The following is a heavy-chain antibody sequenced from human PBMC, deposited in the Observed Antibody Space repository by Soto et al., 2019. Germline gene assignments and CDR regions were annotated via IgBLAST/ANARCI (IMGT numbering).Heavy chain of an antibody. V-gene: IGHV3-23*01. Sequence: PGVSLRLSCAASGFTFSSYAMSCVRQAPGKGLEWVSAISGSGGSTYYADSVKGRFTISRDNSKNTLYLQMNSLRAEDTAVYYCAKGGASGSYWSALESLYQHWGKGTLVTVSS. CDR3: AKGGASGSYWSALESLYQH. D-gene: IGHD1-26*01. CDR1: GFTFSSYA. J-gene: IGHJ1*01. CDR2: ISGSGGST.